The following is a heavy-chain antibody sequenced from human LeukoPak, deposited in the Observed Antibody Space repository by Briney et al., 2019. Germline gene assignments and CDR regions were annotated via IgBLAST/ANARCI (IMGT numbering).Heavy chain of an antibody. D-gene: IGHD3-22*01. J-gene: IGHJ3*02. CDR1: GYTFTGYY. CDR2: INPNSGGT. CDR3: ASSRYYYDSSGYTIDAFDI. V-gene: IGHV1-2*02. Sequence: ASVKVSCKASGYTFTGYYMHWVRQAPGQGLEWMGWINPNSGGTNYAQKFQGRVTMTRDTSISTAYMELSRLRSEDTAVYYCASSRYYYDSSGYTIDAFDIWGQGTMVTVSS.